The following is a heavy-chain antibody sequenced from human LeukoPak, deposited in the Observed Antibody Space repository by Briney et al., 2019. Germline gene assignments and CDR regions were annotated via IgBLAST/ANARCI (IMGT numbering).Heavy chain of an antibody. Sequence: GGSLRLSCAASGFTFSSYVMNWVRQAPGKGLEWVSYISSSGSTIYYADSVKGRFTISRDNSKNTLYLQMNSLRAEDTAVYYCAKDKVDTHHYGNYFDYWGQGTLVTVSS. CDR3: AKDKVDTHHYGNYFDY. CDR1: GFTFSSYV. CDR2: ISSSGSTI. J-gene: IGHJ4*02. V-gene: IGHV3-48*03. D-gene: IGHD4-17*01.